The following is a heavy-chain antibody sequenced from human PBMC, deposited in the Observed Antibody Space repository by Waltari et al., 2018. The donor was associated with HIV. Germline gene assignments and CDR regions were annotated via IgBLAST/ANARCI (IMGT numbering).Heavy chain of an antibody. D-gene: IGHD2-2*01. V-gene: IGHV3-9*01. J-gene: IGHJ6*02. CDR3: AKDTRRFCTSTSCYYGMDV. CDR1: GFSFDDYA. Sequence: EVQLVESGGGFVQPGRSLRLSCAASGFSFDDYAMHWVRQAPGKGLEWVSGISWNSGSIGYADSVKGRFTISRDNAKNSLYLQMISLRTEDTALYYCAKDTRRFCTSTSCYYGMDVWGQGP. CDR2: ISWNSGSI.